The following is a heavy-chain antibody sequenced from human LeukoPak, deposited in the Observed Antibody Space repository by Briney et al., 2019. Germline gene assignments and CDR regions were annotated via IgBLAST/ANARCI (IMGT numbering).Heavy chain of an antibody. CDR1: GFTFSSYS. D-gene: IGHD3-22*01. Sequence: GGSLRLSCAASGFTFSSYSMNWVRQAPGKGLEWVSSISSSSSYIYYADSVKGRFTISRDNAKNSLYLQMNGLRAEDTAVYYCARDEFRDDSSDPADFDYWGQGTLVTVSS. CDR3: ARDEFRDDSSDPADFDY. CDR2: ISSSSSYI. J-gene: IGHJ4*02. V-gene: IGHV3-21*01.